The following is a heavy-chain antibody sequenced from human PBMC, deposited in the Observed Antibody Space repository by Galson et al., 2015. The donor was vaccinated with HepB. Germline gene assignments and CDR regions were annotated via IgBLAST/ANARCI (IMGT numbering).Heavy chain of an antibody. D-gene: IGHD5-12*01. CDR1: GFTVNRYW. J-gene: IGHJ4*02. CDR2: MTSDGSGT. CDR3: ARDKGRGGYDLDY. V-gene: IGHV3-74*01. Sequence: SLRLSCAVSGFTVNRYWMHWVRQAPGKGLVWVAGMTSDGSGTDYADFVRGRFTISRDNARKRLYLQMNGLKVEDTAVYYCARDKGRGGYDLDYWGQGTQVSVSS.